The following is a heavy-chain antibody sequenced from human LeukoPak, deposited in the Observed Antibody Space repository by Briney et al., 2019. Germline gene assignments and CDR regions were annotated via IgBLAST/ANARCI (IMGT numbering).Heavy chain of an antibody. Sequence: SETLSLTCAVYGGSFSGYYWSWTRQPPGKGLEWIGEINHSGSTNYNPSLKSRVTISVDTSKNQFSLKLSSVTAADTAVYYCARGSPRGSSSRFDPWGQGTLVTVSS. CDR3: ARGSPRGSSSRFDP. CDR2: INHSGST. J-gene: IGHJ5*02. D-gene: IGHD6-6*01. CDR1: GGSFSGYY. V-gene: IGHV4-34*01.